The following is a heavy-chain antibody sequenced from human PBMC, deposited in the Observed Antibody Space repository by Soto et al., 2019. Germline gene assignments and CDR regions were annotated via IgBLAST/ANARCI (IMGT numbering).Heavy chain of an antibody. D-gene: IGHD6-13*01. V-gene: IGHV4-4*07. CDR3: ARGGESSSWAQWFDP. J-gene: IGHJ5*02. Sequence: SETLSLTCTVSGDSISGYYWCWFRQPAGKGLEWIGRIFTSGITNYHPSLKSRVTMSIDPSKSQFSLKATSVTDADTAVYYCARGGESSSWAQWFDPWGQGTLVTVSS. CDR1: GDSISGYY. CDR2: IFTSGIT.